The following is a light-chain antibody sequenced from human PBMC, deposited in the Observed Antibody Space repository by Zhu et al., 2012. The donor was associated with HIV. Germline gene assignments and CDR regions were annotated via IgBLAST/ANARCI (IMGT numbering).Light chain of an antibody. CDR1: HSLNRGY. V-gene: IGKV3-20*01. Sequence: EIVLTQSPGTLSLSPGERATLSCRASHSLNRGYLAWYQQKPGQAPRLPMYAASSRPTGIPDRFSGSGSGTDFTLTISGLEPEDFAVYFCQQYSSSPTFGQGTRVDFK. J-gene: IGKJ1*01. CDR3: QQYSSSPT. CDR2: AAS.